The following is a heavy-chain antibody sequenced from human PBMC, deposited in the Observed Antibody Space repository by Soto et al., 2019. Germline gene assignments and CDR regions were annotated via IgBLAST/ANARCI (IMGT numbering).Heavy chain of an antibody. J-gene: IGHJ5*02. Sequence: RGESLKISCKGSGYRFTSDWIVWVRQMPGKGLEWMGVIYPGDSETRYSPSFQGQVTISADKSIDTAYLQWSSLKASDTAMYYCARLMVVAAPPGWLDPWGQGTLVTVSS. CDR2: IYPGDSET. CDR3: ARLMVVAAPPGWLDP. CDR1: GYRFTSDW. V-gene: IGHV5-51*01. D-gene: IGHD2-15*01.